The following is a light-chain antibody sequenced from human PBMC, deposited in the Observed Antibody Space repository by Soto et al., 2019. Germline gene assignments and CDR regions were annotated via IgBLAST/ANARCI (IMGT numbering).Light chain of an antibody. CDR3: KQYNNWPPIS. Sequence: EIVMTQSPATLSVSPGERATLSCRASQSVSSNLAWYQQKPGQAPRLLIYGASTRATGIPARFSGSGSGAEFTLTISSLQSEDFAVYYCKQYNNWPPISFGQGIRLEIK. J-gene: IGKJ5*01. CDR2: GAS. V-gene: IGKV3-15*01. CDR1: QSVSSN.